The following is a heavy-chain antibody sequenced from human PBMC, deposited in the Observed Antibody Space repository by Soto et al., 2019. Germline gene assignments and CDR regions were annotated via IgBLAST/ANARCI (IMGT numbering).Heavy chain of an antibody. J-gene: IGHJ4*02. CDR1: GFTFSSYW. D-gene: IGHD2-15*01. Sequence: GGSLRLSCAASGFTFSSYWMSWVRQAPGKGLEWVANIKQDGSEKYYVDSVKGRFTISRDNAKNSLYLQMNSLRAEDTAVYYCARDSSHCSGGSCYPYYFDYWGQGTLVTVSS. CDR2: IKQDGSEK. V-gene: IGHV3-7*01. CDR3: ARDSSHCSGGSCYPYYFDY.